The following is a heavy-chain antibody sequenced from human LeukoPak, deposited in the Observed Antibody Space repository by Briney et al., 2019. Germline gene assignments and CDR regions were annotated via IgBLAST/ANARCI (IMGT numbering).Heavy chain of an antibody. D-gene: IGHD4-17*01. CDR2: ITGNHGAT. CDR3: TKDPNGHYVGAFDP. J-gene: IGHJ5*02. V-gene: IGHV3-23*01. CDR1: GFTFSRFA. Sequence: GGSLRLSCAASGFTFSRFAMTWVRQAPGKGLEWVSSITGNHGATYNIDSVKGRFTISRDNSQNTLYLQMNSLRAEDTAVYYCTKDPNGHYVGAFDPWGQGTLVTVSS.